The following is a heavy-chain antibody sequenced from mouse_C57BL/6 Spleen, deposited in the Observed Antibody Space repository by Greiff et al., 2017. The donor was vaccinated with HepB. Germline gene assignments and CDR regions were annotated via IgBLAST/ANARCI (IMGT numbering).Heavy chain of an antibody. J-gene: IGHJ4*01. V-gene: IGHV1-80*01. CDR3: ARWQHLYAMDY. CDR1: GYAFSSYW. CDR2: IYPGDGDT. Sequence: VQLQQSGAELVKPGASVKISCKASGYAFSSYWMNWVKQRPGKGLEWIGQIYPGDGDTNYNGKFKGKATLTADKSSSTAYMQLSSLTSEDSAVYFCARWQHLYAMDYWGQGTSVTVSS. D-gene: IGHD5-1*01.